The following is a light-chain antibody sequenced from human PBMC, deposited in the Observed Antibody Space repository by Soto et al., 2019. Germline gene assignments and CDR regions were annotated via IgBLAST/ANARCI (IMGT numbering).Light chain of an antibody. CDR3: QQSYSSPQRYT. CDR2: AAS. CDR1: QSISNS. J-gene: IGKJ2*01. Sequence: DIQMTQSPSSLSASVGDRVTITCRASQSISNSLNWYQQKPGKAPDLLIYAASNLQSGVPSRFTGSGSGTDFTLTISSMQPEDFTTYYCQQSYSSPQRYTFVQGTKLEIK. V-gene: IGKV1-39*01.